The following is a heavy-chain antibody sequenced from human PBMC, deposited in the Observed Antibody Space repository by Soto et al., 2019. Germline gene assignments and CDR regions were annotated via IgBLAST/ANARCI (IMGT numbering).Heavy chain of an antibody. CDR3: APLGGGYDILTGCP. CDR1: GFTFSSYD. V-gene: IGHV3-30*03. Sequence: QVQLVESGGGVVQPGRSLRLSCVGSGFTFSSYDMHWVRQAPGKGLEWVALISHDGSNKYYADSVKGRLTISRDNSKNTLYLQMNSLRAEDTAVYSGAPLGGGYDILTGCPWGQGILVTVSS. J-gene: IGHJ5*02. CDR2: ISHDGSNK. D-gene: IGHD3-9*01.